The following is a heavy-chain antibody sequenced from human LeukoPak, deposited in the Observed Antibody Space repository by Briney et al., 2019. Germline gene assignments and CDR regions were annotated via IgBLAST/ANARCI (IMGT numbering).Heavy chain of an antibody. CDR1: GGSISSYY. V-gene: IGHV4-59*12. CDR3: ARTYGSSGLGYFDL. Sequence: SETLSLTCTVSGGSISSYYWNWIRQPPGKGLEWIANIYNSGSTNHNPSLRSRVTISVDTSKNQISLKLSSVTAADTAVYYCARTYGSSGLGYFDLWGRGTLVTVSS. CDR2: IYNSGST. D-gene: IGHD6-13*01. J-gene: IGHJ2*01.